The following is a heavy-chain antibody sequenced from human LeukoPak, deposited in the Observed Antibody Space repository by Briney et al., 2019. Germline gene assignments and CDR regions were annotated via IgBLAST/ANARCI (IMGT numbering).Heavy chain of an antibody. CDR1: GFTFSSYG. V-gene: IGHV3-30*02. J-gene: IGHJ5*02. D-gene: IGHD3-10*01. CDR2: IRYDGRNK. Sequence: GGSLRLSCAASGFTFSSYGMHWVRQAPGKGLEWVTFIRYDGRNKYYADSVKGRFTISRDTSKNTLYLQMTSLTPEDTAVYYCAKDLMRDRWFGESWGQGTLVSVSS. CDR3: AKDLMRDRWFGES.